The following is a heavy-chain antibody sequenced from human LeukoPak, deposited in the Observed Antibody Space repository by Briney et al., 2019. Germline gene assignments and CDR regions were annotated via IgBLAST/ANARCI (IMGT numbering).Heavy chain of an antibody. CDR2: ISYDGSNK. D-gene: IGHD3-16*01. J-gene: IGHJ4*02. Sequence: GGSLRLSCAASGFTFSSYGMHWVRQAPGKGLEWVAVISYDGSNKYYADSVKGRFTISRDNSKNTLYLQMNSLRAEDTAVYYCAKDHGGIFRRGQGTLVTVSS. CDR3: AKDHGGIFR. CDR1: GFTFSSYG. V-gene: IGHV3-30*18.